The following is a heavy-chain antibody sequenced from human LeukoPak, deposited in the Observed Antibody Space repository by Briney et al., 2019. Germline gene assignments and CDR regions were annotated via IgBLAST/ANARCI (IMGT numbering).Heavy chain of an antibody. Sequence: SETLSLTCTVSGGSISSNYWSWLRQPAGKGLEWIGRMYISGSTNYNPSLKSRVTMSVDTSKNQFSLRLTSVTAADTAVYYCARDSTGHDYWGQGALVTVSS. CDR1: GGSISSNY. CDR3: ARDSTGHDY. V-gene: IGHV4-4*07. D-gene: IGHD1-1*01. J-gene: IGHJ4*02. CDR2: MYISGST.